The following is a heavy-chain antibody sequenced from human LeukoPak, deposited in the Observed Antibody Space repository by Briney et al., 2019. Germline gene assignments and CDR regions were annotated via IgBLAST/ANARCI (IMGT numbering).Heavy chain of an antibody. CDR3: ARWHGAADAFDI. J-gene: IGHJ3*02. Sequence: ASVKVSCKASGGTFSSYTISWLRQAPGQGLEWMGRIIPILGIANYAQKFQGRVTITADKSTSTAYMELSSLRSEDTAVYYCARWHGAADAFDIWGQGTMVTVSS. CDR2: IIPILGIA. CDR1: GGTFSSYT. V-gene: IGHV1-69*02. D-gene: IGHD2-15*01.